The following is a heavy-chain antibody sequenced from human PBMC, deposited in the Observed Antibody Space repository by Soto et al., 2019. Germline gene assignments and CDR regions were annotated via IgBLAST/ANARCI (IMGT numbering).Heavy chain of an antibody. J-gene: IGHJ4*02. CDR3: ARDNYYDSSPNLDY. V-gene: IGHV3-7*03. CDR2: IKQDGSEK. Sequence: GGSLRLSCAASGFTFSSYWMSWVRQAPGKGLEWVANIKQDGSEKYYVDSVKGRFTISRGNAKNSLYLQMNSLRAEDTAVYYCARDNYYDSSPNLDYWGQGTLVTVSS. CDR1: GFTFSSYW. D-gene: IGHD3-22*01.